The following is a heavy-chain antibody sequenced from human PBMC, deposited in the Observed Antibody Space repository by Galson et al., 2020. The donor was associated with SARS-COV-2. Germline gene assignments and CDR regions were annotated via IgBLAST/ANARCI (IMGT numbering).Heavy chain of an antibody. D-gene: IGHD1-26*01. Sequence: GESLKISCAASGFTFSNYVMHWIRQAPGKGPEWVAVISSDGSNSFYADSLKGRFTISRDNSKSTLYLQMNSLRAEDTAVYYCARGGEWELPYYFDYWGQGTLVTVSS. J-gene: IGHJ4*02. CDR3: ARGGEWELPYYFDY. V-gene: IGHV3-30*04. CDR1: GFTFSNYV. CDR2: ISSDGSNS.